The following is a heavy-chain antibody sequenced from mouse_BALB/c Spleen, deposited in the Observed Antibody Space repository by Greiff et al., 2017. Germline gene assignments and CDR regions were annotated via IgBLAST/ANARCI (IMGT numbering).Heavy chain of an antibody. CDR3: ARTFYYGYGGYAMDY. J-gene: IGHJ4*01. V-gene: IGHV4-1*02. CDR1: GFDFSRYW. Sequence: EVKLMESGGGLVQPGGSLKLSCAASGFDFSRYWMSWVRQAPGKGLEWIGEINPDSSTINYTPSLKDKFIISRDNAKNTLYLQMSKVRSEDTALYYCARTFYYGYGGYAMDYWGQGTSVTVSS. CDR2: INPDSSTI. D-gene: IGHD1-2*01.